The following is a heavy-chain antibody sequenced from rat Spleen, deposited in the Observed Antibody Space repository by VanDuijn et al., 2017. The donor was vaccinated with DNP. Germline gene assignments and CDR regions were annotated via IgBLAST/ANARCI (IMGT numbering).Heavy chain of an antibody. J-gene: IGHJ2*01. D-gene: IGHD1-6*01. CDR2: ITNSGDNT. CDR1: GFSFTNYG. CDR3: ASRAPGDYFYGGYFDY. V-gene: IGHV5S13*01. Sequence: EVQLVESGGGVVQPGRSLKLSCAASGFSFTNYGMAWVRQAPTKGLEWVASITNSGDNTYYRDTVRGRFTIFRDIPKSTLYLQMDSLRSEDTATYYCASRAPGDYFYGGYFDYWGQGVMVTVSS.